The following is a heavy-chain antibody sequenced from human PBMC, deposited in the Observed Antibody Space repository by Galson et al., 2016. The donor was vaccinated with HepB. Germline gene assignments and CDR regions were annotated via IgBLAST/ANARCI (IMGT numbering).Heavy chain of an antibody. J-gene: IGHJ6*02. CDR1: GFIFSTYS. CDR2: ISSSSSTI. D-gene: IGHD3-10*01. Sequence: SLRLSCAASGFIFSTYSMNWVRQAPGKGLEWVSYISSSSSTIYYADSVEGRFTISRDSAKNSLYLQMNSLRAEDTAVYYCARDGSGGMYYYYYGMDVWGQGTTVTVSS. CDR3: ARDGSGGMYYYYYGMDV. V-gene: IGHV3-48*04.